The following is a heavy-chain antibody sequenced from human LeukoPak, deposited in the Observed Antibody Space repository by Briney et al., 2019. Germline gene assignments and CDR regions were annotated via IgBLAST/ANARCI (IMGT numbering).Heavy chain of an antibody. CDR1: GFTFSSYS. CDR3: ARRYFDL. J-gene: IGHJ3*01. V-gene: IGHV3-7*03. Sequence: LTGGSLRLSCAASGFTFSSYSMNWVRQAPGKGLEWVANIKQDGSEKYYVDSVKGRFAISRDNTKNSLYLHMNSLRAEDTAVYYCARRYFDLWGQGTMVTVSS. CDR2: IKQDGSEK.